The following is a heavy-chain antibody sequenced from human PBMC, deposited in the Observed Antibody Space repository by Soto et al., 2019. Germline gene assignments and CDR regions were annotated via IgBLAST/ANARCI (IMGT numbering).Heavy chain of an antibody. CDR3: VKALYIWGVTGDY. Sequence: EVPLLESGGGLVQPGGSLRLACAASGFPFSDYGVSWVRQTPGKGLQWVSLITAGNGDTYYADSVKGRFTISRDNSKNTLYLQMNNLRVEDSAIYYCVKALYIWGVTGDYWGQGALVTVAS. J-gene: IGHJ4*02. CDR2: ITAGNGDT. D-gene: IGHD3-16*01. CDR1: GFPFSDYG. V-gene: IGHV3-23*01.